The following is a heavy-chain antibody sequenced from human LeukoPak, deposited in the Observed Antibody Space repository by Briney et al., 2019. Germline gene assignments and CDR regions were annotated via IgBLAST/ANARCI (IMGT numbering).Heavy chain of an antibody. CDR3: AKRGVDGYNEDFDY. D-gene: IGHD5-24*01. Sequence: GGSLRLSCAASGFTFSSYAMSWVRQAPGKGLEWVSAISGSGRSTYYADSVKGRFTISRDNSKNTLYLQMNSLRAEDTAVYYCAKRGVDGYNEDFDYWGQGTLVTVSS. CDR1: GFTFSSYA. V-gene: IGHV3-23*01. J-gene: IGHJ4*02. CDR2: ISGSGRST.